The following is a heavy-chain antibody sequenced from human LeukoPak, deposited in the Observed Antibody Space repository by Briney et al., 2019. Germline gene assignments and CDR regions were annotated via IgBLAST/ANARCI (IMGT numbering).Heavy chain of an antibody. CDR2: IYHSGST. J-gene: IGHJ4*02. Sequence: SETLSLTCTVSGGSISSNSYYWGWIRQPPGKGLEWIGSIYHSGSTYYNPSLKSRVTISLDTSKNQFSLRLNSVTAADTAVYYCARSDYHSGSNPFDYWGQGTLVTVSS. D-gene: IGHD1-26*01. V-gene: IGHV4-39*07. CDR1: GGSISSNSYY. CDR3: ARSDYHSGSNPFDY.